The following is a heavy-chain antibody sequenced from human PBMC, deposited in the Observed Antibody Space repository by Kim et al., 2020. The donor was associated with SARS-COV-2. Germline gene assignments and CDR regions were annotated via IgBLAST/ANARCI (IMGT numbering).Heavy chain of an antibody. CDR2: IWYDGSNK. CDR3: ARDLHGSGSYSNYYYYGMDV. CDR1: GFTFSSYG. J-gene: IGHJ6*02. D-gene: IGHD3-10*01. V-gene: IGHV3-33*01. Sequence: GGSLRLSCAASGFTFSSYGMHWVRQAPGKGLEWVAVIWYDGSNKYYADSVKGRFTISRDNSKNTLYLQMNSLRAEDTAVYYCARDLHGSGSYSNYYYYGMDVWGQGTTVTVSS.